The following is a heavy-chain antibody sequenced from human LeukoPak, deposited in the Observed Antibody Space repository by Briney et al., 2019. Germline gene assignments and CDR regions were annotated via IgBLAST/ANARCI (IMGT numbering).Heavy chain of an antibody. D-gene: IGHD2-15*01. J-gene: IGHJ5*02. Sequence: PGGSLRLSCAASAFTFSSYYMNWVRQAPGKGLEWVSSISSRSTYIYYADSVRGRFTISRDNAKNSLYLQMNSLRAEDTAVYSCARGADGVSSNSRGWFDPWGQGTLVTVSS. V-gene: IGHV3-21*01. CDR2: ISSRSTYI. CDR3: ARGADGVSSNSRGWFDP. CDR1: AFTFSSYY.